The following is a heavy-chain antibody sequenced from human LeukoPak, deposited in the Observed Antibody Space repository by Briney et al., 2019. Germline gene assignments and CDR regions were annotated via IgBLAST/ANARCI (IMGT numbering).Heavy chain of an antibody. D-gene: IGHD6-19*01. CDR1: GGSISSNY. CDR3: ARGEHTSGDAFDI. CDR2: IHTSGTT. Sequence: SETLSLTCTVSGGSISSNYWSWIRQPAGKGLECIGRIHTSGTTKYNPSLKSRVTMSVDTPKNQFSLKLSSVTAADTAVYYRARGEHTSGDAFDIWGQGTMVLVSS. J-gene: IGHJ3*02. V-gene: IGHV4-4*07.